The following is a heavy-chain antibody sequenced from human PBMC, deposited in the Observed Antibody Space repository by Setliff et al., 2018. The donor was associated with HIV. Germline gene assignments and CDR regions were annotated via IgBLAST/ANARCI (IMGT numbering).Heavy chain of an antibody. CDR1: GDSISNPNYY. D-gene: IGHD4-17*01. J-gene: IGHJ4*02. CDR3: ARLERAYGGNSFDY. Sequence: SETLSLTCSVSGDSISNPNYYWGWIRQPPGKGLEWIGSIYYSGSTYYNPSLKSRVTISVDTSKNQFSLKLSSVTAADTAVYYCARLERAYGGNSFDYWGQGTLVTVSS. CDR2: IYYSGST. V-gene: IGHV4-39*01.